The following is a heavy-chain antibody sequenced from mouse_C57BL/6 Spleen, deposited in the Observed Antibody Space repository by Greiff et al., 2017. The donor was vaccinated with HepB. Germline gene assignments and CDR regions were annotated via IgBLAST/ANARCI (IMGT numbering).Heavy chain of an antibody. V-gene: IGHV3-6*01. Sequence: ESGPGLVKPSQSLSLTCSVTGYSITSGYYWNWIRQFPGNKLEWMGYISYDGSNNYNPSLKNRISITRDTSKNQFFLKLNSVTTEDTATYYCAREDYGSSYVLYYAMDYWGQGTSVTVSS. J-gene: IGHJ4*01. D-gene: IGHD1-1*01. CDR1: GYSITSGYY. CDR2: ISYDGSN. CDR3: AREDYGSSYVLYYAMDY.